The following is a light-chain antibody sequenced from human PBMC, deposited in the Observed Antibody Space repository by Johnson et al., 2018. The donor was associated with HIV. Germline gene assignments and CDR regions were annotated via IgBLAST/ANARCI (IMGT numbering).Light chain of an antibody. CDR2: DNN. V-gene: IGLV1-51*01. CDR1: SSNIGNNY. J-gene: IGLJ1*01. CDR3: GAWDSSLSAYV. Sequence: QSVLTQPPSVSAAPGQKVTISCSGSSSNIGNNYVSWYQQLPGTAPKLLIYDNNKRPSGIPDRFSGSKSGTSATLGLTGLQTGDEADFYCGAWDSSLSAYVFGSGTQVTVL.